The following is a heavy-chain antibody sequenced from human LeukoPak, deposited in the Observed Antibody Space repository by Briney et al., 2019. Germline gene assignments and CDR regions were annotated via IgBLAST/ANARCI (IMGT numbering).Heavy chain of an antibody. J-gene: IGHJ5*02. D-gene: IGHD3-10*01. CDR2: INHSGST. CDR3: ARHVRRITMVRGVSEGRRWWFDP. CDR1: GGSFSGYY. V-gene: IGHV4-34*01. Sequence: SETLSLTCAVYGGSFSGYYWSWIRQPPGKGLEWIGEINHSGSTNYNPSLKSRVTISVDTSKNQFSLKLSSVTAADTAVYYCARHVRRITMVRGVSEGRRWWFDPWGQGTLVTVSS.